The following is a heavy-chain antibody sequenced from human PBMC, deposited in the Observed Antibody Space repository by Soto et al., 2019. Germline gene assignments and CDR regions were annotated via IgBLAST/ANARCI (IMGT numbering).Heavy chain of an antibody. V-gene: IGHV2-5*01. CDR2: IYSNNHK. D-gene: IGHD2-21*02. Sequence: QITLRESGPTLVKPTQTLTLTCTFSGFSLTTPGEGVGWIRQPPGKALEWVAVIYSNNHKRVTPSLETRVGITNDPSKSQVVLTITNLEPADTATYFCAHTQRVGTVTDGFDFWGQGLLVTVTS. CDR1: GFSLTTPGEG. J-gene: IGHJ4*02. CDR3: AHTQRVGTVTDGFDF.